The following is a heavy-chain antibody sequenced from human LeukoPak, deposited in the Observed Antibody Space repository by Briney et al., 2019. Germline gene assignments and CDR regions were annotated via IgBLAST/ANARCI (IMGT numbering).Heavy chain of an antibody. CDR3: ARHYWGDACDI. V-gene: IGHV4-59*08. D-gene: IGHD7-27*01. CDR2: IYYSGST. J-gene: IGHJ3*02. CDR1: GGSISSYY. Sequence: SETLSLTCTVSGGSISSYYWRWIRQPPGKGLEWIGRIYYSGSTNYNPSLKRRVTISVDPSMNQFSLNLSSVTAAATAVYYCARHYWGDACDIWGQGTMVTVSS.